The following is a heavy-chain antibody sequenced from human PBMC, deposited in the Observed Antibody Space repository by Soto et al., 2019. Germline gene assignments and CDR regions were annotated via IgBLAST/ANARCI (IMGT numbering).Heavy chain of an antibody. CDR2: IKQDGSEK. V-gene: IGHV3-7*01. D-gene: IGHD4-17*01. J-gene: IGHJ3*02. Sequence: EVQLVESGGGLVQPGGSLRLSCAASGFTFSSYWMSWVRQAPGKGLEWVANIKQDGSEKYYVDSVKGRFTISRDNAKNSLYLQMNSLRAEDTAVYYCARDPFFYGDKRLGYAFDIWGQGTMVTVSS. CDR3: ARDPFFYGDKRLGYAFDI. CDR1: GFTFSSYW.